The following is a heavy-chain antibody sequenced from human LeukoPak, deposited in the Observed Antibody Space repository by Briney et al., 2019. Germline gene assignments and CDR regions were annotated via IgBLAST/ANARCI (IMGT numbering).Heavy chain of an antibody. CDR2: IYTSGST. CDR3: ARDPHYDILTGYAGAFDI. CDR1: GGSFSGYY. Sequence: SETLSLTCAVYGGSFSGYYWSWIRQPAGKGLEWIGRIYTSGSTNYNPSLKSRVTISVDTSKNQFSLKLSSVTAADTAVYYCARDPHYDILTGYAGAFDIWGQGTMVTVSS. J-gene: IGHJ3*02. D-gene: IGHD3-9*01. V-gene: IGHV4-4*07.